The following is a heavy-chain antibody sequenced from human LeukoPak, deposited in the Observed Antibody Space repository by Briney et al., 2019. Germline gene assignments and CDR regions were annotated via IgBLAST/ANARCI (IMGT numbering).Heavy chain of an antibody. CDR1: GGSFSGYY. CDR3: ARLPEGGSYVDY. D-gene: IGHD1-26*01. J-gene: IGHJ4*02. Sequence: SETLSLTCAVYGGSFSGYYWSWIRQPPGKGLEWIGEINHSGSTNYNPSLKSRVTISVDTSKNQFSLKLSSVTAADTAAYYCARLPEGGSYVDYWGQGTLVTVSS. CDR2: INHSGST. V-gene: IGHV4-34*01.